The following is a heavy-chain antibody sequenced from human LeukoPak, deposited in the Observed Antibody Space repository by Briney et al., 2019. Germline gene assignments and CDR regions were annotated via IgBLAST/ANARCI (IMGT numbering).Heavy chain of an antibody. D-gene: IGHD2-8*01. J-gene: IGHJ4*02. Sequence: SETLLLTCSISGGSISINNFWWGWIRQSPGKAMEWVGSVCYSGSTYYNPSLTRRLTMSVDTSKNEFSLKLTSLTAADTAVYYCARGTSFGLMNSDNWGQGTLVIVSS. CDR1: GGSISINNFW. V-gene: IGHV4-39*07. CDR2: VCYSGST. CDR3: ARGTSFGLMNSDN.